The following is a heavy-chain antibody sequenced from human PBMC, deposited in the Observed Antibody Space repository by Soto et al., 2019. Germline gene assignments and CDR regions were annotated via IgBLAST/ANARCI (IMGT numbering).Heavy chain of an antibody. CDR3: ARESAYGGNPLAFDY. Sequence: QVQLVQSGAEVKKPGSSVKVSCKASGDTFSSYAISWVRQAPDQGLDGLGGIIPSFNTSTYAQKFQGRVTISADESTSTAYMELSSLRSEDTAMYYCARESAYGGNPLAFDYWGQGTLVTVSS. D-gene: IGHD1-26*01. CDR2: IIPSFNTS. CDR1: GDTFSSYA. V-gene: IGHV1-69*01. J-gene: IGHJ4*02.